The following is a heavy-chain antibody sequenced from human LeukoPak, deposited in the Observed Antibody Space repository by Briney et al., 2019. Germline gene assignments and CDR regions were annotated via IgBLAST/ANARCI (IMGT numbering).Heavy chain of an antibody. CDR2: IKPDGSDK. V-gene: IGHV3-7*01. Sequence: GGSLRLSCAASGFTFSSYWMTWVRQAPGKGLEWVANIKPDGSDKYYVGSVKGRFTISRDNAKNSLYLQMNSLRAEDTALYFCARDDYQLGSYYYGMDVWGQGTTATVSS. D-gene: IGHD7-27*01. CDR3: ARDDYQLGSYYYGMDV. J-gene: IGHJ6*02. CDR1: GFTFSSYW.